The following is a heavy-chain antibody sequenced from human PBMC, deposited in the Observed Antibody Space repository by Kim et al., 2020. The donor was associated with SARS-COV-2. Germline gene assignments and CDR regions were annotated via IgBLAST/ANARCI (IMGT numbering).Heavy chain of an antibody. D-gene: IGHD3-22*01. Sequence: SVKVSCKASGCTFSSYAISWVRQAPGQGLEWMGGIIPIFGTANYAQKFQGRVTITADKSTSTAYMELSSLRSEDTAVYYCARVSSSGSGGMDVWGQGTTVTVSS. CDR2: IIPIFGTA. V-gene: IGHV1-69*06. J-gene: IGHJ6*02. CDR1: GCTFSSYA. CDR3: ARVSSSGSGGMDV.